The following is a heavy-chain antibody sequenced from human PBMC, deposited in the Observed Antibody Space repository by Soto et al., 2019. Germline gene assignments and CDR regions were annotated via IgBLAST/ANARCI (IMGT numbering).Heavy chain of an antibody. CDR3: AHRVLRTVFGLVTTTSIYFDS. CDR1: GFSLTTSGVG. V-gene: IGHV2-5*02. D-gene: IGHD3-3*01. J-gene: IGHJ4*02. Sequence: ESGPTQVKPRQTLTLTCTFSGFSLTTSGVGVGWILQSPGKAPEWLALIYWDDDKRYSPSLKSRLTITKDTSKNQVVLTMADLDPADTATYYCAHRVLRTVFGLVTTTSIYFDSWGQGNPVAVS. CDR2: IYWDDDK.